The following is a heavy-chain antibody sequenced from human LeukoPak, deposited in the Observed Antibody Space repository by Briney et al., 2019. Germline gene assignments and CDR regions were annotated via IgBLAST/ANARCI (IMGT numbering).Heavy chain of an antibody. CDR2: IYYSGST. CDR3: ARGDYGDYDY. Sequence: SETLSLTCTVSGGSISSSSYYWGWIRQPPGKGLEWIGSIYYSGSTYYNPSLKSRVTISVDTSKNQFSLKLSSVTAADTAVYYCARGDYGDYDYWGQGTLVTVSS. D-gene: IGHD4-17*01. J-gene: IGHJ4*02. V-gene: IGHV4-39*07. CDR1: GGSISSSSYY.